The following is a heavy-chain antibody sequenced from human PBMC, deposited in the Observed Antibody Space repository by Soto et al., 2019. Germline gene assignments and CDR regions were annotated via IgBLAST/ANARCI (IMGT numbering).Heavy chain of an antibody. J-gene: IGHJ6*02. V-gene: IGHV1-8*01. CDR1: GYTFTSYD. Sequence: QVQLVQSGAEVKKPGASVKVSCKASGYTFTSYDINWVRQATGQGLEWMGWMNPNSGNTGYAQKFQGRVNMTRNTSIRTAYMELSSLRSEDTAVYYCARRSGPNYYYGMDVWGQGTTVTVSS. CDR2: MNPNSGNT. D-gene: IGHD3-3*01. CDR3: ARRSGPNYYYGMDV.